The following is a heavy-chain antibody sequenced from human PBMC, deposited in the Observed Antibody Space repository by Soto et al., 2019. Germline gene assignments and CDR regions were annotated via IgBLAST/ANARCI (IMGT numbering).Heavy chain of an antibody. V-gene: IGHV3-11*01. D-gene: IGHD1-1*01. Sequence: VVSLRLSCAASGFTFRDYYMSWIRQAPGKGLEWVSYIHSSSTTIYYADSVKGRFTISRDNAKKSLFLQMNSLRAEDTAVYYCARAVNWNEFDPWGQGTLVTVSS. J-gene: IGHJ5*01. CDR2: IHSSSTTI. CDR1: GFTFRDYY. CDR3: ARAVNWNEFDP.